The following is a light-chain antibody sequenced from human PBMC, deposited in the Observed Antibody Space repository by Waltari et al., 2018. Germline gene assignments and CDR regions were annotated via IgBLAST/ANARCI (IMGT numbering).Light chain of an antibody. V-gene: IGLV2-23*02. CDR1: SSDVGSYKF. CDR3: CSYPGCNTV. Sequence: QSALTQPASVSGSPGQSITLSCTGTSSDVGSYKFVSWYQQHPGKAPKLIIYEVSKRPPGASNRFSGSNSGNTASLTISGLQAEDEADYFCCSYPGCNTVFGGGTKLTVL. J-gene: IGLJ3*02. CDR2: EVS.